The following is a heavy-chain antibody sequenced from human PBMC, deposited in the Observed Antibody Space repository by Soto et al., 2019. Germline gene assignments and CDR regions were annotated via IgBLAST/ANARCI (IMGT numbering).Heavy chain of an antibody. D-gene: IGHD6-19*01. J-gene: IGHJ6*02. CDR2: TYPGDSDT. Sequence: GESLKISCKGSGYSFSIYWIGWGRQMPGKGLEWMGITYPGDSDTRYSPSFQGQVTISADRSITTAYLQWSSLKASDTAMYYCXRTPTHSLGFYYYGMDVWGQGTTVTVSS. CDR3: XRTPTHSLGFYYYGMDV. CDR1: GYSFSIYW. V-gene: IGHV5-51*01.